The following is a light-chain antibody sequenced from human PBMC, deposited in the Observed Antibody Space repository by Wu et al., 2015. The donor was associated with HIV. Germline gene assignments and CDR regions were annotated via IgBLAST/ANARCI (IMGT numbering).Light chain of an antibody. CDR1: QDIRSA. V-gene: IGKV1-13*02. Sequence: AIQLTQSPSSLSASVGDRVTITCRASQDIRSALGWYQQKPGKAPKLLIYDASTLESGVPSRFSGSGSGTDFTLTISSLQPEDFATYYCQQYYTYPLTFGQGTKVEIK. CDR3: QQYYTYPLT. CDR2: DAS. J-gene: IGKJ1*01.